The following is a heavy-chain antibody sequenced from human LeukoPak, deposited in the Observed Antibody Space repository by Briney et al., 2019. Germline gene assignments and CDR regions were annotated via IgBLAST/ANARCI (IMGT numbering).Heavy chain of an antibody. J-gene: IGHJ4*02. Sequence: SETLSLTCTVSSGSISSGGYYWSWIRQHPGKGLEWIGYIYYSGSTYYNPSLKSRVTISVDTSKNQFSLKLSSVTAADTAVYYCARDAKEPTKYCSSTSCYRGVYYFDYWGQGTLVTVSS. CDR2: IYYSGST. CDR1: SGSISSGGYY. D-gene: IGHD2-2*01. V-gene: IGHV4-31*03. CDR3: ARDAKEPTKYCSSTSCYRGVYYFDY.